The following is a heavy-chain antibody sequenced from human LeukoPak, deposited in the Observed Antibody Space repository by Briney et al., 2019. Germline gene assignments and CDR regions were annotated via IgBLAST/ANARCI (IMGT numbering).Heavy chain of an antibody. CDR2: IKEDGGEE. J-gene: IGHJ4*02. V-gene: IGHV3-7*03. CDR1: GFTFSSYW. CDR3: ARDQSRRSDY. Sequence: GGSLRLSCAASGFTFSSYWMTWVRQAPGKGLEWVAIIKEDGGEEYYVDSVKGRFTISRDNAKNSLYLQMNSLGVEDTAVYYCARDQSRRSDYWGQGTLVTVSS.